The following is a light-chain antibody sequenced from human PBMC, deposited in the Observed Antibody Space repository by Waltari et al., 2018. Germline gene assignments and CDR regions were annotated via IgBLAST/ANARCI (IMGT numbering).Light chain of an antibody. V-gene: IGLV2-23*03. J-gene: IGLJ3*02. CDR1: SRDVGSYNL. Sequence: QSALTQPASVSGSPGQSITISCPGTSRDVGSYNLVSWYQQHPGKAPKLMIYEGSKRPSGVSNRFSGSKSGNTASLTISGLQAEDEADYYCCSYAGSSTFAVFGGGTKLTVL. CDR3: CSYAGSSTFAV. CDR2: EGS.